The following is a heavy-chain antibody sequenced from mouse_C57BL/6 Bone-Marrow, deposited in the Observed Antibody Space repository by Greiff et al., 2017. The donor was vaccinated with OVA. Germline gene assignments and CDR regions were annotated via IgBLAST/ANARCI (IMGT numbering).Heavy chain of an antibody. CDR3: ARQYYYGSSHFDY. Sequence: EVKLQESGGDLVKPGGSLKLSCAASGFTFSSYGMSWVRQTPDKRLEWVATISSGGSYTYYPDSVKGRFTISRDNAKNTLYLQMSSLKSEDTAMYYCARQYYYGSSHFDYWGQGTTLTVSS. CDR2: ISSGGSYT. CDR1: GFTFSSYG. J-gene: IGHJ2*01. D-gene: IGHD1-1*01. V-gene: IGHV5-6*01.